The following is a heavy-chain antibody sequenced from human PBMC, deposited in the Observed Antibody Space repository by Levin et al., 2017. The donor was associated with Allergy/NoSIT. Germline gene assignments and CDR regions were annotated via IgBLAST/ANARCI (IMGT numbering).Heavy chain of an antibody. V-gene: IGHV3-7*01. Sequence: PGGSLRLSCAASGFTFSTYWMNWVRQAPGKGLEWVANIKQDGSEKYYVDSVKGRFTISRDNAKNSLYLQMNSLRAEDTAVYYCARGDVYVNPRGWVGPWGQGTLVIVSS. CDR2: IKQDGSEK. J-gene: IGHJ5*02. CDR3: ARGDVYVNPRGWVGP. D-gene: IGHD5-24*01. CDR1: GFTFSTYW.